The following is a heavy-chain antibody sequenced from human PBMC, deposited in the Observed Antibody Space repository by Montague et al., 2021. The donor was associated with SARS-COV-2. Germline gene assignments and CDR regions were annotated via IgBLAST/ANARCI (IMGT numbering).Heavy chain of an antibody. CDR1: GGSISSYY. V-gene: IGHV4-59*01. CDR3: ASVFPRWLHLDAYFDY. Sequence: SETLSLTCTVSGGSISSYYWSWIWQPPGKGLEWIGYIYYSGSTNYNPSLKSRVTISVDTSKNQFSLKLSSVTAADTAVYYCASVFPRWLHLDAYFDYWGQGTLVTVSS. J-gene: IGHJ4*02. D-gene: IGHD5-24*01. CDR2: IYYSGST.